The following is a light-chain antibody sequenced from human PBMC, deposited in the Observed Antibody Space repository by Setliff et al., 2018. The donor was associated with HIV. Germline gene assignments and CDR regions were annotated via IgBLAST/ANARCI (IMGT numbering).Light chain of an antibody. Sequence: EIVLTQSPGTLSLSPGERATLSCRASQSVNKYLAWYQQKPGLAPRLLIFDAANRAGGVPDRVSGSGSGTDFTLTISRLEPEDFATYYCQHYGSTSWTFGQGTKVDIK. CDR1: QSVNKY. J-gene: IGKJ1*01. CDR3: QHYGSTSWT. CDR2: DAA. V-gene: IGKV3D-20*01.